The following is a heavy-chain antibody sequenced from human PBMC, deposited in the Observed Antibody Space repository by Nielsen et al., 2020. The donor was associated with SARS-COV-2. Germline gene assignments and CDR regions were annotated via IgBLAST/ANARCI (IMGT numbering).Heavy chain of an antibody. D-gene: IGHD5-24*01. J-gene: IGHJ6*03. CDR1: GFTFGDYA. CDR2: IRSKAYGGTT. V-gene: IGHV3-49*03. Sequence: GESLKISCTASGFTFGDYAMSWFRQAPGKGLEWVGFIRSKAYGGTTEYAASVKGRFTISRDDSKSIAYLQMNSLKTEDTAVYYCTRDLDGYNYLGDYYYYYMDVWGKGATVTVSS. CDR3: TRDLDGYNYLGDYYYYYMDV.